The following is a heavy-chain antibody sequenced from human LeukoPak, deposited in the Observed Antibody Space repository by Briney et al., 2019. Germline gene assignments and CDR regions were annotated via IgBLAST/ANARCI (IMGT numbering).Heavy chain of an antibody. CDR2: ISYDGSNK. CDR3: ARAPYYYDSSGYPDY. V-gene: IGHV3-30-3*01. J-gene: IGHJ4*02. Sequence: PGGSLRLSCAASGFTFNTYWMSWVRQAPGKGLEWVAVISYDGSNKYYADSVKGRFTISRDNSKNTLYLQMNSLRAEDTAVYYCARAPYYYDSSGYPDYWGQGTLVTVSS. CDR1: GFTFNTYW. D-gene: IGHD3-22*01.